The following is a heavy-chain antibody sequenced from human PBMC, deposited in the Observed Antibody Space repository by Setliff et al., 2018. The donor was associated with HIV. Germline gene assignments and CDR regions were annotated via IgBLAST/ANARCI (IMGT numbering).Heavy chain of an antibody. J-gene: IGHJ5*02. D-gene: IGHD4-17*01. CDR3: ARALYGDYGGDLNWLDP. CDR1: GYTFINYA. V-gene: IGHV7-4-1*02. Sequence: ASVQVSCKASGYTFINYAMNWVRQAPGQGLEWMGWINTQTGSPTYAQAFTGRFVFSVDTSVTTAYLQISGLKADDTAVYYCARALYGDYGGDLNWLDPWGQGTLVTVSS. CDR2: INTQTGSP.